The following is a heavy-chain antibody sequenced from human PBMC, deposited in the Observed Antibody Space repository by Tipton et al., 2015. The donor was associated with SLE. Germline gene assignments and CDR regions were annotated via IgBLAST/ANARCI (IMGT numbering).Heavy chain of an antibody. CDR3: ARVIPDYELDAFDI. D-gene: IGHD4-17*01. V-gene: IGHV4-30-4*08. J-gene: IGHJ3*02. CDR2: IYYSGVT. Sequence: TLSLTCTVSGGSISSSSYYWGWIRQPPVKGLEWSGSIYYSGVTYYNASLQSRVTISVDTSKNQFSLKLSSVTAADTAVYYCARVIPDYELDAFDIWGQGTMVTVSS. CDR1: GGSISSSSYY.